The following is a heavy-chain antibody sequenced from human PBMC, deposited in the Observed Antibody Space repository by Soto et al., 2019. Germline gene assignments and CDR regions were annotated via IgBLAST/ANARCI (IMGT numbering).Heavy chain of an antibody. Sequence: QVQLQESGPGLLKPSNTLSLTGTVSGDSLTPSGHLWGWIRQPPGKGLEWLGTISYSGTTISNPSLTSIAPISEGSPTYQFSLGLVSVTAADTAMYYFAINYHGAFTINGFHVWGPGTVVTISS. D-gene: IGHD1-7*01. CDR2: ISYSGTT. V-gene: IGHV4-39*01. CDR3: AINYHGAFTINGFHV. J-gene: IGHJ3*01. CDR1: GDSLTPSGHL.